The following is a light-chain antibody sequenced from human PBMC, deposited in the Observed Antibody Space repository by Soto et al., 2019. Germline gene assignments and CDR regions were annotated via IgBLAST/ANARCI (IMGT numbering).Light chain of an antibody. V-gene: IGLV1-44*01. CDR1: SSNIGSNN. CDR3: ATWDDSLNGWV. J-gene: IGLJ3*02. Sequence: QSVLTQPPSTSETPGQRVTISCSGSSSNIGSNNVNWYQQLPGTAPKLIIYSNNQRPSGVPDRFSGSKSGTSASLAISGLQSEDEADYYCATWDDSLNGWVFGGGTKLTVL. CDR2: SNN.